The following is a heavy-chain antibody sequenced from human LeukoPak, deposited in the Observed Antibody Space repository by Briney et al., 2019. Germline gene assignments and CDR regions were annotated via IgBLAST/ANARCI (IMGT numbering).Heavy chain of an antibody. V-gene: IGHV4-59*01. CDR1: GGSISSYY. J-gene: IGHJ5*02. Sequence: SETLSLTCTVSGGSISSYYWSWIRQPPGKGLEWIGYIYYSGSTYYNPSLKSRVTISVHTSKNQFSLKLSSVTAADTALYYCAKDGAKKGLRVFNWFDPWGQGTLVTVSS. CDR2: IYYSGST. CDR3: AKDGAKKGLRVFNWFDP. D-gene: IGHD5-12*01.